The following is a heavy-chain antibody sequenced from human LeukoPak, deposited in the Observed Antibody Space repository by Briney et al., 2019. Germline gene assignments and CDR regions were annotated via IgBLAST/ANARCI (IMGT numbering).Heavy chain of an antibody. CDR3: ARDMGGSGSYSY. CDR1: GYTFTSYA. J-gene: IGHJ4*02. Sequence: ASVKVSCKASGYTFTSYAMHWVRQAPGQRPEWMGWINAGIGNTRYSERFQDRITITRGTSASTVHMELSSLRSEDTAVYYCARDMGGSGSYSYWGQGTLVTVSS. D-gene: IGHD3-10*01. CDR2: INAGIGNT. V-gene: IGHV1-3*01.